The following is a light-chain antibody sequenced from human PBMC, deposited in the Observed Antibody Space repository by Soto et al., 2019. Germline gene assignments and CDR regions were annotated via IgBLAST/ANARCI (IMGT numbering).Light chain of an antibody. CDR3: QQYDTYPIT. J-gene: IGKJ5*01. Sequence: DIQMTQSPSTLSASVGDRVTITCRASQGVRTSVAWFQQKAGKAPKSLIFAASSLHSGVPRKFGGSGSGTDFTLTITSLQPEDFATYYCQQYDTYPITFGQGTRVDIK. CDR2: AAS. CDR1: QGVRTS. V-gene: IGKV1-16*02.